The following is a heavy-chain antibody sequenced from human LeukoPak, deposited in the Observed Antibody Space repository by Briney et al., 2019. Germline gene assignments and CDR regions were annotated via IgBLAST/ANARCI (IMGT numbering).Heavy chain of an antibody. V-gene: IGHV1-2*02. CDR3: ARIGISARGTNFHH. D-gene: IGHD6-13*01. J-gene: IGHJ1*01. CDR2: INSNSADT. CDR1: GYSFIDYY. Sequence: GASVKVSCKTSGYSFIDYYIHWVRQAPGQGLEWMGWINSNSADTNYAQNFQGRVTMTRDTSISTAYMELSRLRSDGTALYYCARIGISARGTNFHHWGQGTLVTVSS.